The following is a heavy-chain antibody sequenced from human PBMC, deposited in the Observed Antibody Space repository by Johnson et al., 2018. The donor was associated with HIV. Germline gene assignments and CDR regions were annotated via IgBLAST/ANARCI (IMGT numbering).Heavy chain of an antibody. D-gene: IGHD4-17*01. J-gene: IGHJ3*02. CDR1: GFTFSSYW. CDR3: ARVSTVTRYDAFDI. V-gene: IGHV3-74*02. Sequence: VQLVESGGGLVQPGGSLRLSCAASGFTFSSYWMHWVRQAPGKGLVWVSRINSDGSTTSYADSVKGRFTISRDNAKNTLYLQMNSLRAEDTAVYYCARVSTVTRYDAFDIWGQGTMVTVSS. CDR2: INSDGSTT.